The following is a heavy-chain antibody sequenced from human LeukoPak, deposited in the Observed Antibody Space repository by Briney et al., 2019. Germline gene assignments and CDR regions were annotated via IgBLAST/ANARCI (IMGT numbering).Heavy chain of an antibody. CDR1: GYTFTSYG. D-gene: IGHD4/OR15-4a*01. Sequence: ASVKVSCKASGYTFTSYGISWVRQAPGQGLEWMGWISGYNGNTNYVQNLQGRVTMTTDTSTSTVYMELRSLRSDDTAMYYCAKVSLNMVNDAFDIWGQGTMVSVSS. CDR2: ISGYNGNT. J-gene: IGHJ3*02. V-gene: IGHV1-18*01. CDR3: AKVSLNMVNDAFDI.